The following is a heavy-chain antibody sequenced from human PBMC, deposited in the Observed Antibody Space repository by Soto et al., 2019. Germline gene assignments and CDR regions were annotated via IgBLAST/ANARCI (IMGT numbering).Heavy chain of an antibody. V-gene: IGHV3-33*01. CDR1: GFTFSSYG. D-gene: IGHD2-15*01. CDR3: ARRRGGLMEYFDY. J-gene: IGHJ4*02. Sequence: QVQLVESGGGVVQPGRSLRLSCAASGFTFSSYGMHWVRQAPGKGLEWVAVIWYDGSNKYYADSVKGRFTISRDNSKNTLYLQMNSLRAEDTAVYYCARRRGGLMEYFDYWGQGTLVTVSS. CDR2: IWYDGSNK.